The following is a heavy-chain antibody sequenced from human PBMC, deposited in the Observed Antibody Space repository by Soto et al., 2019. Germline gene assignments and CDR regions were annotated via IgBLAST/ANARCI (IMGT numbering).Heavy chain of an antibody. J-gene: IGHJ4*02. D-gene: IGHD2-8*01. CDR1: GDSISSSGHY. V-gene: IGHV4-31*03. Sequence: TLSLTCTVSGDSISSSGHYWTWIRQRPGQGLEWIGYIYYSGSTFYNPSLKSRITISADMSKNQFSLRLRSVTAADTAVYYCACYNNYFDYWGQGTLVT. CDR2: IYYSGST. CDR3: ACYNNYFDY.